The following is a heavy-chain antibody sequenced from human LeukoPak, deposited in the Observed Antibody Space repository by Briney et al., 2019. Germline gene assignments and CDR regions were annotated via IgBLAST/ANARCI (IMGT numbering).Heavy chain of an antibody. CDR3: ARASSPYYYDSSGYRIFDY. J-gene: IGHJ4*02. D-gene: IGHD3-22*01. CDR1: GGSISSYY. Sequence: SETLSLTCTVSGGSISSYYWSWIRQPPGKGLEWIGYIYYSGSTNYNPSLKSRVTISVDTSKNQFSLKLTSVTAADTAVYYCARASSPYYYDSSGYRIFDYWGQGTLVTVSS. V-gene: IGHV4-59*01. CDR2: IYYSGST.